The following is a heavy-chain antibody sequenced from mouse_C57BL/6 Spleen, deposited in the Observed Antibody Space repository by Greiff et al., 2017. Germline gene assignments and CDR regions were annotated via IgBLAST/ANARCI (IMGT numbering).Heavy chain of an antibody. CDR1: GYTFTSYW. V-gene: IGHV1-50*01. J-gene: IGHJ4*01. CDR3: ARPYYDLSLYAMDY. D-gene: IGHD2-4*01. Sequence: QVQLQQPGAELVKPGASVKLSCKASGYTFTSYWMPWVKQRPGQGLEWIGEIDPSDIYTNYNQKFKGKATLTVDTSSSTAYMQLSSLTSEDSAVYYCARPYYDLSLYAMDYWGQGTSVTVSS. CDR2: IDPSDIYT.